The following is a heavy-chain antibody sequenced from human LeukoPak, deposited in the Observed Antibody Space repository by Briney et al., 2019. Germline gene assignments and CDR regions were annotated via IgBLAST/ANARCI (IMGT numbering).Heavy chain of an antibody. D-gene: IGHD6-19*01. V-gene: IGHV4-59*08. CDR3: ARRNSSGWYPYYYYYGMDV. CDR2: IYYSGST. Sequence: SETLSLTCTVSGGSISSYYWNWIRQPPGKGLEWIGYIYYSGSTNYNPSLKSRVTISVDTSKNQFSLKLSSVTAADTAVYYCARRNSSGWYPYYYYYGMDVWGQGTTVTVSS. CDR1: GGSISSYY. J-gene: IGHJ6*02.